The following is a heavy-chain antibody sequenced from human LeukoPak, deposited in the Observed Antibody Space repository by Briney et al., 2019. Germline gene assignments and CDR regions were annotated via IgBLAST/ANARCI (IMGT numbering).Heavy chain of an antibody. CDR2: IDQDGSDK. CDR1: GFTFTNYW. V-gene: IGHV3-7*01. D-gene: IGHD7-27*01. Sequence: PGGSLRLSCAVSGFTFTNYWMTWVRQAPGKGLEWVASIDQDGSDKFSVDSVKGRFTISRDNAKNSMYLQMKSLKVEDTAVYYCARGALGWLDSWGQGALVTVSS. J-gene: IGHJ5*01. CDR3: ARGALGWLDS.